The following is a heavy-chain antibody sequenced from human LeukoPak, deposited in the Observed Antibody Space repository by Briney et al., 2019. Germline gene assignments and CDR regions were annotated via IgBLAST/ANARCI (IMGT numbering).Heavy chain of an antibody. J-gene: IGHJ4*02. CDR2: IWYDGSNK. CDR3: AREGPRGDSQFDY. V-gene: IGHV3-33*08. D-gene: IGHD2-21*01. Sequence: GGSLRLSCAASGFTFSSYGMHWVRQAPGKGLEWVALIWYDGSNKYYTDSVKGRLTISRDNSKDTLFLQMNSLRVEDTAVYYCAREGPRGDSQFDYWGQGTLVTVSS. CDR1: GFTFSSYG.